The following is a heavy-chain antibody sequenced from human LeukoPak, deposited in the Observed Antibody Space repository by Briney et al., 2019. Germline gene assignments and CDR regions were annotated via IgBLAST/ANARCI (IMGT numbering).Heavy chain of an antibody. CDR1: GGSFSGYY. Sequence: PSETLSLTCAVYGGSFSGYYWSWIRQPPGKGLEWIGEINHSGSTNYNPSLKSRVTISVDTSKNQFSLKLSSVTAADTAVYYCARGTLVRGGWYRWKYFQHWGQGTLVTVSS. D-gene: IGHD6-19*01. CDR3: ARGTLVRGGWYRWKYFQH. J-gene: IGHJ1*01. V-gene: IGHV4-34*01. CDR2: INHSGST.